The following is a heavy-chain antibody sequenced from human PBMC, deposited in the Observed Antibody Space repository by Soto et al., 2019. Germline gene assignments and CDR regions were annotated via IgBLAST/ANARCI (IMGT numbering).Heavy chain of an antibody. CDR3: ARDLSGYSSSRLDY. CDR2: ISGSGGST. V-gene: IGHV3-23*01. Sequence: PGGSLRLSCAASGFTFSSYAMSWVRQAPGKGLEWVSAISGSGGSTYYADSVKGRFTISRDNSKNTLYLQMNSLRAEDTAVYYCARDLSGYSSSRLDYWGQGALVTSPQ. J-gene: IGHJ4*02. D-gene: IGHD6-13*01. CDR1: GFTFSSYA.